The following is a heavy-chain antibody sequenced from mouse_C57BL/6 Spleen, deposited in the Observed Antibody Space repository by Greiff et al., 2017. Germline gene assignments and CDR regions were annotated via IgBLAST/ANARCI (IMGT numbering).Heavy chain of an antibody. J-gene: IGHJ2*01. V-gene: IGHV1-19*01. CDR3: ARSGGNYYFDY. D-gene: IGHD2-1*01. CDR1: GYTFTDYY. CDR2: INPYNGGT. Sequence: VQLQQSGPVLVKPGASVKMSCKASGYTFTDYYMNWVQQSHGKSLEWIGVINPYNGGTSYNQKFKGKATLTVDKSSSTAYMELNSLTSEDSAVYYCARSGGNYYFDYWGQGTTLTVSS.